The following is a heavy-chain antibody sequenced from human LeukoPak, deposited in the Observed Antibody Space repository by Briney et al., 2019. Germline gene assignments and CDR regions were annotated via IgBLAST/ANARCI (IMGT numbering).Heavy chain of an antibody. Sequence: ASVKVSCKASGYTFTSYGISWVRQAPGQGLEWMGWISAYFGNTNYAQKFQGRVTMITDTSTSTAYMELRSLRSDDTAVYYCARAAYCSSTSCFPNWFDPWGQGTLVTVSS. CDR2: ISAYFGNT. D-gene: IGHD2-2*01. J-gene: IGHJ5*02. CDR1: GYTFTSYG. V-gene: IGHV1-18*01. CDR3: ARAAYCSSTSCFPNWFDP.